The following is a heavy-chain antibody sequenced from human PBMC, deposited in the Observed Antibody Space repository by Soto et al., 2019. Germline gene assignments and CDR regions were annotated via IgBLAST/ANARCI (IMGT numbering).Heavy chain of an antibody. V-gene: IGHV3-21*01. Sequence: GGSLRLSCAASGFTFSSYSMNWVRQAPGKGLEWVSSISSSSTYIYYADSVKGRFSISRDNTKNSLYLQMNSLRAEDTALYYWARTIYCSGSTCYNNWFDPWGQGTLVTVSS. CDR2: ISSSSTYI. CDR3: ARTIYCSGSTCYNNWFDP. D-gene: IGHD2-15*01. CDR1: GFTFSSYS. J-gene: IGHJ5*02.